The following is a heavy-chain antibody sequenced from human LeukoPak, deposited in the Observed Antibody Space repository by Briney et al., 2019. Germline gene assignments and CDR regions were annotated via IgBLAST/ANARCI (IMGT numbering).Heavy chain of an antibody. V-gene: IGHV4-59*12. CDR1: GGSISPYY. D-gene: IGHD3-22*01. J-gene: IGHJ3*02. CDR3: ARVPSMIDAFDI. Sequence: PSETLSLTCTVSGGSISPYYWSWIRQTPGKGLEWIGYIYYSGSTNYNPSLKSRVTISVDTSKNQFSLRLSSMTAADTAVYYCARVPSMIDAFDIWGQGTMVTVSS. CDR2: IYYSGST.